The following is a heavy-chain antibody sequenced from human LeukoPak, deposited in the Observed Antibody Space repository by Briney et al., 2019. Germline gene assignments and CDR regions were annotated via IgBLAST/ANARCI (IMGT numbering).Heavy chain of an antibody. Sequence: TGGSLRLSCAASGFTFSSYAMSWARQAPGKGLEWVSAITNSGGSTYYADSVKGQFTISRDNSKSTLYLQMNSLTAEDTAVYYCAKRYYYGSGSFDYWGQGTLVTVSS. D-gene: IGHD3-10*01. V-gene: IGHV3-23*01. J-gene: IGHJ4*02. CDR3: AKRYYYGSGSFDY. CDR1: GFTFSSYA. CDR2: ITNSGGST.